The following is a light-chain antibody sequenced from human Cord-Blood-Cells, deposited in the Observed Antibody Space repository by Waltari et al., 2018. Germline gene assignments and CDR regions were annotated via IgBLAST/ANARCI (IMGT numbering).Light chain of an antibody. CDR3: SSYTSSSTWV. CDR2: DVS. J-gene: IGLJ3*02. Sequence: QSALTQPASVSGSPGQSITISCTGTSSDVGGYNYVSRNQHHPGKAPNLMMYDVSNRPSGVSNRFSGSKSGNTASLTISGLQAEDEADYYCSSYTSSSTWVFGGGTKLTVL. V-gene: IGLV2-14*03. CDR1: SSDVGGYNY.